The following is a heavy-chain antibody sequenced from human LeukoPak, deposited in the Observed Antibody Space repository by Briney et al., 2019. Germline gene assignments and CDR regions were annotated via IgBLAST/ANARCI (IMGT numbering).Heavy chain of an antibody. CDR2: INPNNGGS. V-gene: IGHV1-2*02. CDR1: GYTFTGYY. Sequence: GASVKVSCKASGYTFTGYYMHWVRQAPGQGLEWMGWINPNNGGSKYVQKFQGGVTMTRDTSISTAYMELSSLRSDDTAVYYCASAIGGSWHFDYWGQGTLVTVSS. J-gene: IGHJ4*02. D-gene: IGHD6-13*01. CDR3: ASAIGGSWHFDY.